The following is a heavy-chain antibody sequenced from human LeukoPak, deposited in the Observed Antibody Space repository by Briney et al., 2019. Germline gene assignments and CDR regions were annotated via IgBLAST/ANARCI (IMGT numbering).Heavy chain of an antibody. Sequence: PGESLKISCEVSGHRFTNHWIGWVRQMPGKGLEWMGIINLGDSDTKCSPSFQGQVTISLDKSISTAYLQWRSLKASDTAMYYCARRPYSGSPNWFDPWGQGTLVTVSS. CDR1: GHRFTNHW. CDR3: ARRPYSGSPNWFDP. J-gene: IGHJ5*02. CDR2: INLGDSDT. V-gene: IGHV5-51*01. D-gene: IGHD1-26*01.